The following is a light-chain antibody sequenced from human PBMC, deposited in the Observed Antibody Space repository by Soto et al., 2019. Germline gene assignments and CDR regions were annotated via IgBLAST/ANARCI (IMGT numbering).Light chain of an antibody. CDR1: SSNIGSNI. V-gene: IGLV1-44*01. CDR3: AAWDDSLNGAV. J-gene: IGLJ7*01. CDR2: GDN. Sequence: QSVLTQPPSASRTPGQRVTISCSGSSSNIGSNIVNWYQQLPGTAPKLLIYGDNQRPSGVPDRFSGSKSGTSASLAIRGLQSEDEADYYCAAWDDSLNGAVFGGGTQLTVL.